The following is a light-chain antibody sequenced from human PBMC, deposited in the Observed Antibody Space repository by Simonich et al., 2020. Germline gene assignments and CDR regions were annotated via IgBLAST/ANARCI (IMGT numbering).Light chain of an antibody. V-gene: IGLV6-57*01. CDR2: EDN. CDR1: SGSIASNY. Sequence: NFMLTQPHSVSESPGQTVTISCTRSSGSIASNYGQGYQQRPGSSPTTVIYEDNQRPSGVPDRFSGSIDSSSNSASLTISGLKTEDEADYYCQSYDSSNHEVFGGGTKLTVL. J-gene: IGLJ3*02. CDR3: QSYDSSNHEV.